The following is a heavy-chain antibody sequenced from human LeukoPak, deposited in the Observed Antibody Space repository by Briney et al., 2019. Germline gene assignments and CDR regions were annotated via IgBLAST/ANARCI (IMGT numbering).Heavy chain of an antibody. Sequence: SETLSLTCTVSGGSISSYYWSWIRQPPGKGLEWIGYIYYSGSTNYNPSLKSRVTISVDTSKNQLSLKLTSVTAADTAVYYYASHYGSGFDYWGQGTLVTVSS. V-gene: IGHV4-59*01. CDR3: ASHYGSGFDY. D-gene: IGHD3-10*01. J-gene: IGHJ4*02. CDR2: IYYSGST. CDR1: GGSISSYY.